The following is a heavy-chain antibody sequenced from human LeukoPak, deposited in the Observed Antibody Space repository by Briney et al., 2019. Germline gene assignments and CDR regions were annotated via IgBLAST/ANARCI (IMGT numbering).Heavy chain of an antibody. Sequence: SETLSLTCTVSGGSISSYYWSWIRQPPGKGLEWIGYIYYSGSTTYNSSLKSRVTISLDTSKNHFSLRLSSVTAADTAVYYCARDREVGATGYYFDYWGQGTLVTVSS. J-gene: IGHJ4*02. CDR3: ARDREVGATGYYFDY. D-gene: IGHD1-26*01. CDR1: GGSISSYY. V-gene: IGHV4-59*12. CDR2: IYYSGST.